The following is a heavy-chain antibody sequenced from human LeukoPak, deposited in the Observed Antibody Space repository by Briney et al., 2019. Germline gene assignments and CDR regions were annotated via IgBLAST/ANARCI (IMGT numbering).Heavy chain of an antibody. V-gene: IGHV1-69*13. D-gene: IGHD3-10*01. CDR2: IIPIFGTA. Sequence: ASVKVSCKASGGTFSSYASSWVRQAPGQELEWMGGIIPIFGTANYAQKFQGRVTITADESTSTAYMELSSLRSEDTAVYYCARLSPRGFHFDYWGQGTLVTVSS. CDR3: ARLSPRGFHFDY. J-gene: IGHJ4*02. CDR1: GGTFSSYA.